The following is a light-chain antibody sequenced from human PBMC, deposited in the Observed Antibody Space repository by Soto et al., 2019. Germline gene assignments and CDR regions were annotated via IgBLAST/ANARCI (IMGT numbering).Light chain of an antibody. CDR1: QNIRTW. Sequence: DIQMTQSPSTLSAFVGDRVTITCRASQNIRTWLAWYQQKPGKAPKLLISQASNLESGVPSRFSGSESGTEFTLTISSLQPDDCATYYCQQYNSPWTFGQGTKVEI. V-gene: IGKV1-5*03. J-gene: IGKJ1*01. CDR2: QAS. CDR3: QQYNSPWT.